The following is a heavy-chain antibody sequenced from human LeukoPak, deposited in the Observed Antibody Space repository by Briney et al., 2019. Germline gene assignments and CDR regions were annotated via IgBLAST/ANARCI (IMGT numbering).Heavy chain of an antibody. V-gene: IGHV3-30-3*01. CDR2: ISYDGSNK. CDR3: AKDDPPLSFGVVPYYMDV. J-gene: IGHJ6*03. D-gene: IGHD3-3*01. CDR1: GFTFSSYA. Sequence: AGGSLRLSCAASGFTFSSYAMHWVRQAPGKGLEWVAVISYDGSNKYYADSVKGRFTISRDNSKNTLYLQMNSLRAEDTAVYYCAKDDPPLSFGVVPYYMDVWGKGTTVTVSS.